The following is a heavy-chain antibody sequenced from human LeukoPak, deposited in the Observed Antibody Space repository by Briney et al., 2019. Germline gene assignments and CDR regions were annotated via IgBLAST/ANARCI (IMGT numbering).Heavy chain of an antibody. V-gene: IGHV1-18*01. CDR3: ARDYAPYCSSTSCPPDY. Sequence: GASVKVSCKASGYTFTSYGISWVRQASGQGLEWMGWISAYNGNTNYAQKLQGRVTMTTDTSTSTAYMELRSLRSDDTAVYYCARDYAPYCSSTSCPPDYWGQGTLVTVSS. J-gene: IGHJ4*02. D-gene: IGHD2-2*01. CDR1: GYTFTSYG. CDR2: ISAYNGNT.